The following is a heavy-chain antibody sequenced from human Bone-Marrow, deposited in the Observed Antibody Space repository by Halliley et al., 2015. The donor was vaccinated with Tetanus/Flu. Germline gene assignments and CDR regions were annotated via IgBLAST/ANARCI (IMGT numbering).Heavy chain of an antibody. CDR2: ITYSGVT. CDR3: AKGPLTADFDY. V-gene: IGHV4-59*01. Sequence: GLEGIGYITYSGVTRYNPSLKSRVTISIDTSEKQFSLRLTSVTAADTAVYYCAKGPLTADFDYWGQGTLVTVSS. J-gene: IGHJ4*02.